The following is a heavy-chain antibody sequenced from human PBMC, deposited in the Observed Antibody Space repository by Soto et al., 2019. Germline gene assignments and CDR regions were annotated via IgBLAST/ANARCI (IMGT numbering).Heavy chain of an antibody. Sequence: QVQLVESGGDLVKPGGSLRLSCAASGFTFSDHYMSWIRQAPGKGLEWISYMTPSGSSSSYADSVKGRFTISRDNAKNSLYLQMNILRGHDTAVYYSARELSANSFAFDLWGQGTMVTVSS. CDR2: MTPSGSSS. CDR1: GFTFSDHY. J-gene: IGHJ3*01. D-gene: IGHD1-7*01. CDR3: ARELSANSFAFDL. V-gene: IGHV3-11*01.